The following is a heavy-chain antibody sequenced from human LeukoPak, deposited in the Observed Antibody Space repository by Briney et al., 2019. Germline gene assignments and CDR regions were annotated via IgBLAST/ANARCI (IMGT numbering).Heavy chain of an antibody. D-gene: IGHD3-22*01. Sequence: GGSLRLSCAASGFTFSSYATSWVRQAPGKGLEWVSAISGSVGSTYYADSVKGRFTISRDNSKNTLYLQMNSLRAEDTAVYYCAKDYYDSSGYYIWDYWGQGTLVTVSS. CDR2: ISGSVGST. CDR3: AKDYYDSSGYYIWDY. J-gene: IGHJ4*02. CDR1: GFTFSSYA. V-gene: IGHV3-23*01.